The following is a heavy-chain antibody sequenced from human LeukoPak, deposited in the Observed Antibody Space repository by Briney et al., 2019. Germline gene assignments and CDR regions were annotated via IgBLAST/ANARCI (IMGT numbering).Heavy chain of an antibody. CDR3: ARDWHYYYDSSGYIGFTDY. Sequence: GGSLRLSCAASGFTFSSYAMHWVRQAPGKGLEWVAVISYGGSNKYYADSVKGRFTISRDNSKNTLYLQMNSLRAEDTAVYYCARDWHYYYDSSGYIGFTDYWGQGTLVTVSS. CDR2: ISYGGSNK. J-gene: IGHJ4*02. V-gene: IGHV3-30-3*01. CDR1: GFTFSSYA. D-gene: IGHD3-22*01.